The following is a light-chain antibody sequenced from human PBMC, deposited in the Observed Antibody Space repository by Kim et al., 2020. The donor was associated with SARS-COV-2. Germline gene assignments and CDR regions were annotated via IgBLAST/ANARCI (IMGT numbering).Light chain of an antibody. CDR1: QSLEHMDRNPA. Sequence: PASYYRSRSQSLEHMDRNPALNWVQQRPARSPRRLIYKVSKRDSGVPDRFSGSGSGTDFTLKISRVEAEDVGVYYCMQGTHWPPFTFGQGTKLEI. J-gene: IGKJ2*01. CDR2: KVS. V-gene: IGKV2-30*02. CDR3: MQGTHWPPFT.